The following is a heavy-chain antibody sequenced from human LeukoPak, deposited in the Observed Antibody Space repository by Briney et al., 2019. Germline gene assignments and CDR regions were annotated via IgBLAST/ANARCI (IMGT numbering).Heavy chain of an antibody. V-gene: IGHV1-69*06. CDR1: GYTFTSYG. CDR2: IIPIFGTA. Sequence: GASVKVSCKASGYTFTSYGISWVRQAPGQGLEWMGGIIPIFGTANYAQKFQGRVTITADKSTSTAYMELSSLRSEDTAVYYCATPFGSSSWSLKGGYYYYMDVWGKGTTVTVSS. CDR3: ATPFGSSSWSLKGGYYYYMDV. J-gene: IGHJ6*03. D-gene: IGHD6-13*01.